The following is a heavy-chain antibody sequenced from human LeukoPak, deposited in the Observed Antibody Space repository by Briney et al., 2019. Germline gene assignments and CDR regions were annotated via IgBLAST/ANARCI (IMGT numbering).Heavy chain of an antibody. CDR3: ARSLGFYDSSGAYYFDY. Sequence: GGSLRLSCAASGFTFSNYSMNWVRQAPGKGLEWVSYISSRSYAIYYADSVKGRFTISRDNAKNSLYLQMNSLRAEDTAVYYCARSLGFYDSSGAYYFDYWGQGTLVTVSS. J-gene: IGHJ4*02. D-gene: IGHD3-22*01. CDR2: ISSRSYAI. V-gene: IGHV3-48*04. CDR1: GFTFSNYS.